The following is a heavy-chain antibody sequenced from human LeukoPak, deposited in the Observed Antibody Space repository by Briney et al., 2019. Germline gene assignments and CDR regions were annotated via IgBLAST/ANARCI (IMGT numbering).Heavy chain of an antibody. J-gene: IGHJ6*02. CDR3: ARARKAVAGIPAYYYYGMDV. D-gene: IGHD6-19*01. CDR1: GFTFSSYD. V-gene: IGHV3-13*01. CDR2: IGTAGDT. Sequence: GGSLRLSCAASGFTFSSYDVHWVRQATGKGLEWVSAIGTAGDTYYPGSVKGRFTISRENAKNSLYLQMNSLRAGDTAVYYCARARKAVAGIPAYYYYGMDVWGQGTTVTVSS.